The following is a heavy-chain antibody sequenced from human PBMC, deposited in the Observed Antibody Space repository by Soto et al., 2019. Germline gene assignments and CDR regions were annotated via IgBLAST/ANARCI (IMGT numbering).Heavy chain of an antibody. Sequence: GGSLRLSCAASGFTFSSYGMHWVRQAPGKGLEWVAVISYDGSNKYYADSVKGRFTISRDNSKKTLYLQMNSLRAEDTAVYYCAKDLYNWNDVLILNYYYYYYGMDVWGQGTTVTVSS. V-gene: IGHV3-30*18. D-gene: IGHD1-1*01. J-gene: IGHJ6*02. CDR2: ISYDGSNK. CDR1: GFTFSSYG. CDR3: AKDLYNWNDVLILNYYYYYYGMDV.